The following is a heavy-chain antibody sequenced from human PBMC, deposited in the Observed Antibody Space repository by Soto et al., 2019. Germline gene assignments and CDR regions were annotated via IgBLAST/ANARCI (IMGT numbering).Heavy chain of an antibody. V-gene: IGHV1-18*04. D-gene: IGHD2-21*01. CDR3: ARDPKNHYSY. Sequence: ASGKVSRKASAYTFTSYGISWVRQAPGQGLEWMGWISAYNANTNHAQKLPGRVTMTPATSTSTAYMELRSLSSDDPAVYYCARDPKNHYSYWAQGFLLTASS. CDR2: ISAYNANT. J-gene: IGHJ4*02. CDR1: AYTFTSYG.